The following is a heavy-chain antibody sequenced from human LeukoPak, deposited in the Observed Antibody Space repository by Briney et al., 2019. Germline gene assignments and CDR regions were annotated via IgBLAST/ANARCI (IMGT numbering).Heavy chain of an antibody. D-gene: IGHD2-2*01. V-gene: IGHV1-2*02. Sequence: ASVKVSCKASGYTFTGYYMHWVRQAPGQGLEWMGWINPNSGGTNYAQKFQGRVTMTRDTSISTAYMELSRLRSDDTAVYYCARHGRPKIVVVPAAMELYYYYYYMDVWGKGTTVTVSS. CDR1: GYTFTGYY. J-gene: IGHJ6*03. CDR2: INPNSGGT. CDR3: ARHGRPKIVVVPAAMELYYYYYYMDV.